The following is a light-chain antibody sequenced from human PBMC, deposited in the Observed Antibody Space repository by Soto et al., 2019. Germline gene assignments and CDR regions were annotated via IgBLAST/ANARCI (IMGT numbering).Light chain of an antibody. CDR2: GAS. Sequence: VMTEFPATLSLSPVERATLSCRASQSLSSNVAWYQQIPGQAPRLLIYGASTRATGIPVRFSGSGSGTEFTLTISSLQSEDFAVYYCHQYDDGPYTFGQGTKVDIK. J-gene: IGKJ2*01. CDR1: QSLSSN. V-gene: IGKV3-15*01. CDR3: HQYDDGPYT.